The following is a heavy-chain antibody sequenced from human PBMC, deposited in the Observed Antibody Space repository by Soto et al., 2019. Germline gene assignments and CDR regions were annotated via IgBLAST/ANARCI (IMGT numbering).Heavy chain of an antibody. CDR1: GVSISSYY. V-gene: IGHV4-59*01. Sequence: QVQLQESGPGLVKPSETLSLTCTVSGVSISSYYWSWIRQPPGKGLEWIGYIYYSGSTNYNPSLKSRVAISIDTSTNQFSLMLRSVTAAATAVYYCAGRIPAAGDACTIWGQGTMVTVSS. D-gene: IGHD6-25*01. CDR3: AGRIPAAGDACTI. CDR2: IYYSGST. J-gene: IGHJ3*02.